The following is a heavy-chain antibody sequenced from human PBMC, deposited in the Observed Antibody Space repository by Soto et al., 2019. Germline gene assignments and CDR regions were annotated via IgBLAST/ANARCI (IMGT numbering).Heavy chain of an antibody. J-gene: IGHJ4*02. CDR3: ARLGYGSRQEFDY. Sequence: PGESLKISCKGSGYSFTIYWIAWVRQMPGKGLELMGIIYPGDSDTRYSPSFQGQVTISADKSINTAYLQWSSLEAPDTAMYYCARLGYGSRQEFDYWGQRTLVTVSS. CDR2: IYPGDSDT. V-gene: IGHV5-51*01. CDR1: GYSFTIYW. D-gene: IGHD2-15*01.